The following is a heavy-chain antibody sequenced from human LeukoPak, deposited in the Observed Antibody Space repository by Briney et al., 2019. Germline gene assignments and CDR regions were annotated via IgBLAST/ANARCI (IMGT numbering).Heavy chain of an antibody. J-gene: IGHJ6*03. Sequence: GESLKISCKGSGYSFTSYWNGWVRQMPGKGLEWMGIIYPGDSDTRYSPSFQGQVTISADKSISPAYLQWSSLKASGTAMDYFSRGYSNSWYPPKHYYIDVWGKGTTVTVSS. CDR2: IYPGDSDT. CDR3: SRGYSNSWYPPKHYYIDV. CDR1: GYSFTSYW. D-gene: IGHD6-13*01. V-gene: IGHV5-51*01.